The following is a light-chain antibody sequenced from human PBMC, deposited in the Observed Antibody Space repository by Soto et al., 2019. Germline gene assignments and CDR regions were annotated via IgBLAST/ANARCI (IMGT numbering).Light chain of an antibody. J-gene: IGKJ1*01. Sequence: EIVLTQSPGTLSLSPGERATLSCRASQSVSSSYLAWYQQKPGQAPRLLIYGASSRATGIPDRFSGSGSGTDFTLTISRLEPEDFAVYYCQQYGSSLWTFAQGTEV. CDR1: QSVSSSY. CDR3: QQYGSSLWT. CDR2: GAS. V-gene: IGKV3-20*01.